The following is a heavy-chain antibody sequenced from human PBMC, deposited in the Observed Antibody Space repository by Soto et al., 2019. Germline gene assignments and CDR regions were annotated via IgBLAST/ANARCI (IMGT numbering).Heavy chain of an antibody. V-gene: IGHV3-23*01. CDR2: ISGSGGGT. CDR1: GFTFNIYA. J-gene: IGHJ1*01. Sequence: EVQLLESGGGLVQPGGSLRLSCAASGFTFNIYAMSWVRQAPGKGLEWVSAISGSGGGTYYADSVKGRFTISRDNSNNTLYLQMSSLRAEDTAVYYCAKFGYDSSGRLLMYFQHWGQVTLFTVSS. D-gene: IGHD3-22*01. CDR3: AKFGYDSSGRLLMYFQH.